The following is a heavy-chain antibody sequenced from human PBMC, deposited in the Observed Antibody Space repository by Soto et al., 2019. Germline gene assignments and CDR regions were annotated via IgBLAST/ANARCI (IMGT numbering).Heavy chain of an antibody. CDR3: ARDEPIGVVTATDYYYYGMDV. Sequence: GGSLRLSCAASGFTFSSYAMSWVRQAPGKGLEWVSAISGSGGSTYYADSVRGRFTISRDNSKNTLYLQMNSLRAEDTAVYYCARDEPIGVVTATDYYYYGMDVWGQGTTVTVSS. CDR1: GFTFSSYA. D-gene: IGHD2-21*02. J-gene: IGHJ6*02. CDR2: ISGSGGST. V-gene: IGHV3-23*01.